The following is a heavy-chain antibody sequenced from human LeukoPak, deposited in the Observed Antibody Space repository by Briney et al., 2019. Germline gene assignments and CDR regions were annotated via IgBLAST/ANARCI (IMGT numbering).Heavy chain of an antibody. CDR3: AREGRITIFGVVHPLFDY. CDR1: GGTFSSYA. Sequence: GASVKVSCKASGGTFSSYAISWVRQAPGQGLEWMGGIIPIFGTANYAQKFQGRVTITADESTSTAYMELSSLRSEDTAVYYCAREGRITIFGVVHPLFDYWGQGTLVTVSS. V-gene: IGHV1-69*13. D-gene: IGHD3-3*01. CDR2: IIPIFGTA. J-gene: IGHJ4*02.